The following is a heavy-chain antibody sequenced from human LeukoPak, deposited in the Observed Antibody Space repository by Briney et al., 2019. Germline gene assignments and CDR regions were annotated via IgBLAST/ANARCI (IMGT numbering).Heavy chain of an antibody. CDR3: ARDHNWHIRYNYYYGMDV. CDR1: GFTFSSSA. Sequence: SGGSLRLSCAASGFTFSSSAMSWVRLSPGTGLEWVSAIGIRAGSTYYPDSVKGRFSISRDSSKNTLFLQMNSLRAEDTAVYYCARDHNWHIRYNYYYGMDVWGQGTTVTVSS. CDR2: IGIRAGST. J-gene: IGHJ6*02. D-gene: IGHD2-21*01. V-gene: IGHV3-23*01.